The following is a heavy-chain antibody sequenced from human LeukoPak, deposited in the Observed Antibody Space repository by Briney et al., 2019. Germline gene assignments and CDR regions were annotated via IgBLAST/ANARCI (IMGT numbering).Heavy chain of an antibody. CDR3: ARGQYYYDSSGYSYYFDY. Sequence: PSETLSLTCTVSGGSISSSSYYWGWIRQPPGKGLGWIGSIYYSGSTYYNPSLKSRVTISVDTSKSQFSLKLSSVTAADTAVYYCARGQYYYDSSGYSYYFDYWGQGTLVTVSS. J-gene: IGHJ4*02. CDR1: GGSISSSSYY. D-gene: IGHD3-22*01. CDR2: IYYSGST. V-gene: IGHV4-39*07.